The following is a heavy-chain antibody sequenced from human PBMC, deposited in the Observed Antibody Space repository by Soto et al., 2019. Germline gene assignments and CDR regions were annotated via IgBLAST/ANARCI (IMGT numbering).Heavy chain of an antibody. Sequence: GGSLRLSCSASGFTFSSYAMHWVRQAPGKGLEYVSAISSNGGSTYYADSVKGRFTISGDNSRNTLYLQMSSLRAEDTAVDYCVKDRLEPGGYSYGRKRNWFDPWGQGTLVTVSS. V-gene: IGHV3-64D*08. CDR1: GFTFSSYA. CDR2: ISSNGGST. CDR3: VKDRLEPGGYSYGRKRNWFDP. D-gene: IGHD5-18*01. J-gene: IGHJ5*02.